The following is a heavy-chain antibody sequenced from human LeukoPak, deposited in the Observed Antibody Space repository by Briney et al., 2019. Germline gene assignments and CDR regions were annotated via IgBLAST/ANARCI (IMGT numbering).Heavy chain of an antibody. J-gene: IGHJ5*02. CDR2: INPNSGGT. D-gene: IGHD2-2*01. CDR3: ARDHHIVVVPATPNWFDP. CDR1: GYTFTGYY. Sequence: GASVKVSCKASGYTFTGYYMHWVRQAPGQGLEWMGWINPNSGGTNYAQKFQGRVTMTRDTSISTAYMELSRLRSDDTAVYYCARDHHIVVVPATPNWFDPWGQGTLVTVSS. V-gene: IGHV1-2*02.